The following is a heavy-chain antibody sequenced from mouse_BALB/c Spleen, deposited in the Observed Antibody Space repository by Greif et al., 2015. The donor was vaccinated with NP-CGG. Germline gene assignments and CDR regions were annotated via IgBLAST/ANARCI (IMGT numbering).Heavy chain of an antibody. J-gene: IGHJ2*02. V-gene: IGHV6-6*02. CDR3: TRGGY. CDR2: IRLKSNNYAT. CDR1: GFTFSNYW. Sequence: EVMLVESGGGLVQPGGSMKLSCVASGFTFSNYWMNWVRQSPEKGLEWVAEIRLKSNNYATHYAESVKGRFTISRDDSKSSVHLQMNNLRAEDTGIYYCTRGGYWGQGTSLTVSS.